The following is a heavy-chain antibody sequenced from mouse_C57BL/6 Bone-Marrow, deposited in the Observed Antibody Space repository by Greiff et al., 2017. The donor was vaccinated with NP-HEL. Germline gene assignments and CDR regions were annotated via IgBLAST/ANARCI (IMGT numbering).Heavy chain of an antibody. D-gene: IGHD1-1*01. CDR3: ARGGPIYYYGSTYAMDY. Sequence: QVQLQQPGAELVKPGASVKLSCKASGYTFTSYWMHWVKQRPGQGLEWIGMIHPNSGSTNYNEKFKSKATLTVDKSSSTAYMQLSSLTSEDSAVYYCARGGPIYYYGSTYAMDYCGQGTSVTVSS. J-gene: IGHJ4*01. V-gene: IGHV1-64*01. CDR1: GYTFTSYW. CDR2: IHPNSGST.